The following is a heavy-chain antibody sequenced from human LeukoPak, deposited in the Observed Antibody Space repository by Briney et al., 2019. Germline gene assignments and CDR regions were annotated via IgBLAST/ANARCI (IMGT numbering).Heavy chain of an antibody. CDR1: GFTFNSYG. CDR2: FSGSGAGA. Sequence: GSLRLSCAASGFTFNSYGMSWVRQAPGKGLEWVSSFSGSGAGAYYADSVKGRFTVSRDNSKNTLYLQMNSLRAEDTAVYYCAKGRVAGNGWTFNDYWGQGTMVADSS. CDR3: AKGRVAGNGWTFNDY. D-gene: IGHD6-19*01. J-gene: IGHJ4*02. V-gene: IGHV3-23*01.